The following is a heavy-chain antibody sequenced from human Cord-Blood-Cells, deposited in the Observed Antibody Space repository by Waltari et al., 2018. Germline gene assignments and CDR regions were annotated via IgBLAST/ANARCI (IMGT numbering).Heavy chain of an antibody. CDR1: GGSISSYY. J-gene: IGHJ4*02. Sequence: QVQLQESGPGLVKPSETLSLTCTVSGGSISSYYWSWIRQPPGKGLEWIGYIYYSGSTNYTPSLKSRVTISVDTSKNQFSLKLSSVTAADTAVYYCARLQGGSSWYDYWGQGTLVTVSS. CDR3: ARLQGGSSWYDY. CDR2: IYYSGST. D-gene: IGHD6-13*01. V-gene: IGHV4-59*08.